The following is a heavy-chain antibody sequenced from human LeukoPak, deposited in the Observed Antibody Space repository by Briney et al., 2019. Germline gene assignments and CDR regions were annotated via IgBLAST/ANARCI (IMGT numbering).Heavy chain of an antibody. V-gene: IGHV4-59*12. CDR1: GDSISGFY. CDR2: IYYSGST. D-gene: IGHD1-1*01. CDR3: ARETDGTGDFDY. J-gene: IGHJ4*02. Sequence: PSETLSLTCTVSGDSISGFYWSWIRQPPGKGLEWIGYIYYSGSTNYNPSLKSRVTISVDTSKNQFSLKLSSVTAADTAVYYCARETDGTGDFDYWGQGTLVTVSS.